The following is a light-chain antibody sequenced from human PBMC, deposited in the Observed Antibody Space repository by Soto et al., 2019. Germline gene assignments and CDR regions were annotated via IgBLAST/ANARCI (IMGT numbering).Light chain of an antibody. Sequence: TQSPSAVSPSAVYITTLSFRASHSISTYLAWYQHKPGQAPRLLIYSASVRAAGVPARFSGSGSGTEFTLTISSLQSEDFAVYYCHQDKDWLRRFGEGTKVEIK. V-gene: IGKV3-15*01. J-gene: IGKJ4*02. CDR3: HQDKDWLRR. CDR2: SAS. CDR1: HSISTY.